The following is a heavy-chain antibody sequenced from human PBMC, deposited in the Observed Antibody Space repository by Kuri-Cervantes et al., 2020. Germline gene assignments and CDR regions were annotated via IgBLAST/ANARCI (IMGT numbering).Heavy chain of an antibody. Sequence: SETLSLTCAVYGGSFSGYYWSWIRQPPGKGLEWIGEFNHRGSTNYNPSLRRRVTISVDTSKNHFSLVMSSVTAADTAVYYCARGLLFAQLNGDYGFGYWGQGTLVTVSS. V-gene: IGHV4-34*01. CDR3: ARGLLFAQLNGDYGFGY. J-gene: IGHJ4*02. D-gene: IGHD4-17*01. CDR1: GGSFSGYY. CDR2: FNHRGST.